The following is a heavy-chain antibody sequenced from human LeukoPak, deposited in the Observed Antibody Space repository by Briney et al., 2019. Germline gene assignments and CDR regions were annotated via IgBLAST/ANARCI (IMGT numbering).Heavy chain of an antibody. CDR2: IIPIFGTA. CDR3: ARDQGLYYFDY. V-gene: IGHV1-69*05. D-gene: IGHD3/OR15-3a*01. CDR1: GGTFSSYA. Sequence: SVKVSCKASGGTFSSYAISWVGQAPGQGLEWMGGIIPIFGTANYAQKFQGRVTITTDESTSTAYMELSSLRSEDAAVYYCARDQGLYYFDYWGQGTLVTVSS. J-gene: IGHJ4*02.